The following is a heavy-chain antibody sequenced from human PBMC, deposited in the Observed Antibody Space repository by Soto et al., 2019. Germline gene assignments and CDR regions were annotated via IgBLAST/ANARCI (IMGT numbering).Heavy chain of an antibody. D-gene: IGHD3-22*01. J-gene: IGHJ4*02. V-gene: IGHV4-30-4*01. CDR1: GGSISSGDYY. CDR2: IYYSGST. Sequence: PSETLSLTCTVSGGSISSGDYYWSWIRQPPGKGLEWIGYIYYSGSTYYNPSLKSRVTISVDTSKNQFSLKLSSVTAADTAVYYCARGNYDSSGYIDYWGQGTLVTVSS. CDR3: ARGNYDSSGYIDY.